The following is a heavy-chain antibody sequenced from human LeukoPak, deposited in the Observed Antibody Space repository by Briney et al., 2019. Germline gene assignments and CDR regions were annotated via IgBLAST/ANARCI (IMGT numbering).Heavy chain of an antibody. V-gene: IGHV3-30*02. CDR3: AKEMGYASFDY. J-gene: IGHJ4*02. CDR1: GFTFDDYT. Sequence: GGSLRLSCAASGFTFDDYTMHWVRQAPGKGLEWVAFILNDGSSKKYVDSVKGRFTISRDNSKNTLYLQMNSLRAEDTGLYYCAKEMGYASFDYWGQGTLVTVSS. D-gene: IGHD5-18*01. CDR2: ILNDGSSK.